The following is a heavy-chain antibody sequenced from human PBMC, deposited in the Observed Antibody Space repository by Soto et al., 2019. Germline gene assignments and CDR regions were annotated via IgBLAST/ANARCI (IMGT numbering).Heavy chain of an antibody. V-gene: IGHV3-23*01. J-gene: IGHJ6*03. Sequence: PGGSLRLSCAASGFTFSSYAMSWVRQAPWKGLEWVSAISGSGGSTYYADSVKGRFTISRDNSKNTLYLQMNSLRAEDTAVYYCAKEIGYCSSTSCPPGYYYYMDVWGKGTTVTVSS. CDR2: ISGSGGST. CDR1: GFTFSSYA. D-gene: IGHD2-2*01. CDR3: AKEIGYCSSTSCPPGYYYYMDV.